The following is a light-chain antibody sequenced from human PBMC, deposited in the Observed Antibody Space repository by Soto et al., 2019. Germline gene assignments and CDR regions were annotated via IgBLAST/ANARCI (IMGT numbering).Light chain of an antibody. Sequence: DIQMTQSPSSVSASVGDTVTITCRASRGIAGGLDWYQQKPGKAPKLLIYGASTLKSGVPLRFSGSVSGTDFTLTISGLQPDDFATYFCQQSNRFPYTFGPGTKLQIK. CDR1: RGIAGG. J-gene: IGKJ2*01. CDR3: QQSNRFPYT. V-gene: IGKV1-12*01. CDR2: GAS.